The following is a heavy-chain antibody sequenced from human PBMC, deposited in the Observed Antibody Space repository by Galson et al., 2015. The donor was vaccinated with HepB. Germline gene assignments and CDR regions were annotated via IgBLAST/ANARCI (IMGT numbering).Heavy chain of an antibody. Sequence: SLRLSCAASGFTFSSYTTNWVRQAPGKGLQWVSSISGTSYSTYYAASVKGRFTISRDNSKNTLYLQMRRLRAEDTAVYYCAKDMSALDYWGRGTLVTVSS. CDR2: ISGTSYST. CDR3: AKDMSALDY. D-gene: IGHD3-9*01. J-gene: IGHJ2*01. V-gene: IGHV3-23*01. CDR1: GFTFSSYT.